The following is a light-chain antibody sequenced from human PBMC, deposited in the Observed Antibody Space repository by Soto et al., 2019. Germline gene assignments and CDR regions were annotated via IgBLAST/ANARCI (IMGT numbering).Light chain of an antibody. J-gene: IGKJ1*01. CDR2: GAS. CDR3: QQYGNSRGT. CDR1: QSVSGSY. V-gene: IGKV3-20*01. Sequence: EIVLTQSPGTLSLSPGERATLSCRASQSVSGSYLAWYQQKPGQAPRLLIYGASSRATGIPDRFSGSGSGTDFTLTISGLEPEDFAVYYCQQYGNSRGTFGQGTKVDIK.